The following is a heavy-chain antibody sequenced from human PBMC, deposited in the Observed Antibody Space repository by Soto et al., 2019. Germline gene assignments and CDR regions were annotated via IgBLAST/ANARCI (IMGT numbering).Heavy chain of an antibody. D-gene: IGHD4-4*01. V-gene: IGHV3-7*01. CDR1: GFTFSDSW. CDR3: VRGGSNYAS. Sequence: EVQLVESGGGLVQPGGSLRLSCTASGFTFSDSWLTWVRQAPGQGLEWVARIKPDESEKKYADSVNGRFSISRDNAQNAMYLQMDSLRGEDTAVYYCVRGGSNYASWGQGTLVTVSS. J-gene: IGHJ5*02. CDR2: IKPDESEK.